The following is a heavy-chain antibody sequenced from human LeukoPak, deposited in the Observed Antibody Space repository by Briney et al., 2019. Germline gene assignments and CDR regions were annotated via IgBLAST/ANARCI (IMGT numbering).Heavy chain of an antibody. J-gene: IGHJ4*02. CDR2: ISYDGSNK. D-gene: IGHD6-13*01. V-gene: IGHV3-30*18. CDR3: AKDLNSSSFDY. CDR1: GFTFSSYG. Sequence: PGGSLRLSCAASGFTFSSYGMHWVRQAPGKGLEWVAVISYDGSNKYYADSVKGRFTISRDNPKNTLYLQMNSLRAEDTAVYYCAKDLNSSSFDYWGQGTLVTVSS.